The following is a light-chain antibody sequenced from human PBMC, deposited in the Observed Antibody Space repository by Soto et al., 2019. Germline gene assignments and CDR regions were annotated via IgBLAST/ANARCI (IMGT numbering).Light chain of an antibody. CDR2: GSY. CDR1: QSIGSS. Sequence: EIVLTQCPDTLSLSPGERATLSCRASQSIGSSLAWYQQKPGQAPRLLMYGSYHRATGIPARFSGSGSGTEFTLSIGSLQPDDFATYYCQQYDTYFRYTFGQGTLLEIK. V-gene: IGKV3-11*01. J-gene: IGKJ2*01. CDR3: QQYDTYFRYT.